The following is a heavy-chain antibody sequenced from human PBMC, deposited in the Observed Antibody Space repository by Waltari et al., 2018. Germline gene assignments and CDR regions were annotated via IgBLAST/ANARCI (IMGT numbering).Heavy chain of an antibody. D-gene: IGHD6-19*01. Sequence: QVQLVQSGAEVKKPGSSVKVSCKASGGTFSSYAISWVRQAPGKGLEWMGRIIPIVCTANYAQKFQGRVTITAYKSTSTAYMELSSLRSEDTAVYYCARGEAVAAFDYWGQGTLVTVSS. CDR3: ARGEAVAAFDY. CDR1: GGTFSSYA. V-gene: IGHV1-69*08. J-gene: IGHJ4*02. CDR2: IIPIVCTA.